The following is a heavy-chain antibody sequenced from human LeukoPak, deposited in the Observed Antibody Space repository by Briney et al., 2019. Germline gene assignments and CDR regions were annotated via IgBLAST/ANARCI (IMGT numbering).Heavy chain of an antibody. CDR1: GFTFSSYA. J-gene: IGHJ4*02. CDR2: ISGSGGST. D-gene: IGHD6-13*01. CDR3: ARDKAAAGEFDY. Sequence: PGGSLRLSCAASGFTFSSYAMSWVRQAPGKGLEWVSAISGSGGSTYYADSVKGRFTISRDNAKNSLYLQMNSLRAEDTAVYYCARDKAAAGEFDYWGQGTLVTVSS. V-gene: IGHV3-23*01.